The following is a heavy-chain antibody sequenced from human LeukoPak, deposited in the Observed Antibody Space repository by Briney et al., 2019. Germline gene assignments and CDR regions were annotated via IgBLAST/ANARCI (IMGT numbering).Heavy chain of an antibody. V-gene: IGHV3-11*01. D-gene: IGHD3-3*01. CDR3: ARDHYDFWSGYYAVHAFDI. Sequence: PGGSLRLSCAASGFTFSDYYMSWIRQAPGKGLEWVSYISSSGSTIYYADSVKGRFTISRDNAKNSLYLQMNSLRAEDTAVYYCARDHYDFWSGYYAVHAFDIWGPGTMVSVSS. CDR1: GFTFSDYY. CDR2: ISSSGSTI. J-gene: IGHJ3*02.